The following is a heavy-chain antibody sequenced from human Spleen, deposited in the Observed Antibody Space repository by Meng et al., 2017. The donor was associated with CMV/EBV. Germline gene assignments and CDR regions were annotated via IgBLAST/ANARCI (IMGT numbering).Heavy chain of an antibody. CDR1: GGSVNSDDYY. V-gene: IGHV4-61*08. Sequence: SETLSLTCTVSGGSVNSDDYYWTWIRQPPGKGLEWIGYIYYSGTTSYTPSLKSRVSISLNTSKNQFSLKLRSVTAADTAVYYCAREAGTYYDSTGYQEWGPGTLVTVSS. J-gene: IGHJ4*02. CDR2: IYYSGTT. D-gene: IGHD3-22*01. CDR3: AREAGTYYDSTGYQE.